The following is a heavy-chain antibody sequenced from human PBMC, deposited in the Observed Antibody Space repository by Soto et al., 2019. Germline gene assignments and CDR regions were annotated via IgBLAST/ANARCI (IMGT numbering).Heavy chain of an antibody. Sequence: QVQLQESGPGLVKPSETLSLTCTVSGGSISSYYWSWIRQPPGKGLEWIGYIYYSGRTNYNPSLTSRVTISVDTSKNQFSRKLSSVTAADTAVYYCARAYSGYDHFDYWGQGTLVTVSS. D-gene: IGHD5-12*01. J-gene: IGHJ4*02. CDR2: IYYSGRT. V-gene: IGHV4-59*01. CDR3: ARAYSGYDHFDY. CDR1: GGSISSYY.